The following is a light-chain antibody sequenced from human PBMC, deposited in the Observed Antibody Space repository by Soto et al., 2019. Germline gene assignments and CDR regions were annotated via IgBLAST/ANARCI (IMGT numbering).Light chain of an antibody. CDR1: SSDIGRYNY. V-gene: IGLV2-14*01. CDR2: GVS. CDR3: SSHIRSSTYV. J-gene: IGLJ1*01. Sequence: QSALTQPASVSGSPGQSITISCTGTSSDIGRYNYVSWYQQYPGKAPKFMIYGVSNRPSGVSNRFSGSKSGNTASLTISGLQAEHEADYYCSSHIRSSTYVFGTGTKVTVL.